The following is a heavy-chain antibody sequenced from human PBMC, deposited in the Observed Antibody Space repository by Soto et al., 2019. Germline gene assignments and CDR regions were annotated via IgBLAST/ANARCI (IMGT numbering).Heavy chain of an antibody. CDR1: GGSISSGDYY. CDR2: IYYSGST. Sequence: SETLSLTCTVSGGSISSGDYYWSRIRQPPGKGLEWIGYIYYSGSTYYNPSLKSRVTISVDTSKNQFSLKLSSVTAADTAVYYCARRPLIAVAGNFDYWGQGTLVTVSS. D-gene: IGHD6-19*01. CDR3: ARRPLIAVAGNFDY. V-gene: IGHV4-30-4*01. J-gene: IGHJ4*02.